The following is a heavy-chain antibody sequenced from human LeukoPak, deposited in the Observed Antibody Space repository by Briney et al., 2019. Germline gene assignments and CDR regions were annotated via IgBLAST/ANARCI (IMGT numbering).Heavy chain of an antibody. CDR3: ATDLDDYNTLAPVFQY. CDR2: ISGSADPT. Sequence: GGSLRLSCAASGFTFSSYAMSWVRQAPGKGLEWVSTISGSADPTYYADSVKGRFTISRDNSKSTLDLQMNSLRADDTAVYYCATDLDDYNTLAPVFQYWGQGTLVTVSS. D-gene: IGHD5-24*01. V-gene: IGHV3-23*01. CDR1: GFTFSSYA. J-gene: IGHJ1*01.